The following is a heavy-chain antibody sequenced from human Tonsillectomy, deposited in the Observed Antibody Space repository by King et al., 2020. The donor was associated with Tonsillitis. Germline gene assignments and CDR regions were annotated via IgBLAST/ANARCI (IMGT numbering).Heavy chain of an antibody. CDR1: GGSFSGYY. J-gene: IGHJ4*02. CDR2: INHSGRT. Sequence: VQLQQWGAGLLKPSETLSLTCAVYGGSFSGYYWSWVRQPPGKGREWIGEINHSGRTNYNPSLKSRATISVDTSKNQFSLKLSSVTAADSAVYYCATATYWGQGTLVTVSS. CDR3: ATATY. V-gene: IGHV4-34*01.